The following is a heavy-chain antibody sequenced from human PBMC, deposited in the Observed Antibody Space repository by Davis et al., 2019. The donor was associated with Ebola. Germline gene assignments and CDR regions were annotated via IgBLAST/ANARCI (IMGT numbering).Heavy chain of an antibody. D-gene: IGHD1-7*01. CDR3: ARARSQLLELRTRDWFDP. CDR2: INSDGSST. J-gene: IGHJ5*02. Sequence: HTGGSLRLSCAASGFTFSSYWMHWVRQAPGKGLVWVSRINSDGSSTSYADSVKGRFTISRDNAKNTLYLQMNSLRAEDTAVYYCARARSQLLELRTRDWFDPWGQRTLVTVSS. CDR1: GFTFSSYW. V-gene: IGHV3-74*01.